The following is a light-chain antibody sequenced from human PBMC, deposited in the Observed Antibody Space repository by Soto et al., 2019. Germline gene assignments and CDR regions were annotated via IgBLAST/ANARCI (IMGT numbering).Light chain of an antibody. CDR1: QSVSSSY. V-gene: IGKV3-20*01. Sequence: EIVFTQSSGTLYLSQGERSTLSCRASQSVSSSYLAWYQQKPGQAPRLQIYGASSRATGIPDRFSGSGSGTDFTLTISRLEPEDFAVYHCQQGGGPPQYTFGQGTNLEIK. J-gene: IGKJ2*01. CDR3: QQGGGPPQYT. CDR2: GAS.